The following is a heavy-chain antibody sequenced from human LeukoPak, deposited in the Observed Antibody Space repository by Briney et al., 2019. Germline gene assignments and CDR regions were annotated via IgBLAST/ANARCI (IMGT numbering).Heavy chain of an antibody. CDR1: GFTFSNYG. J-gene: IGHJ6*04. D-gene: IGHD3-10*02. CDR2: ISYDGSNN. CDR3: AELGITMIGGV. Sequence: GGSLRLSCTASGFTFSNYGMHWVRQAPGKGLEWVAVISYDGSNNYYADSVKGRFTISRDNAMNSLYLEMNSLRAEDTAVYYCAELGITMIGGVWGKGTTVTISS. V-gene: IGHV3-30*18.